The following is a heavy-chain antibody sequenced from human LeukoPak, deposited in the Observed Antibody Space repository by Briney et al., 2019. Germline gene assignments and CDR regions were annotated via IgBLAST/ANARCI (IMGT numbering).Heavy chain of an antibody. J-gene: IGHJ5*02. D-gene: IGHD3-10*01. V-gene: IGHV3-23*01. CDR1: GFTFSSYA. CDR2: ISGSGGST. CDR3: AKMRYYYGSGSYYNT. Sequence: GSLRLSCAASGFTFSSYAMSRVRQAPGKGLEWVSAISGSGGSTYYADSVKGRFTISRDKSKNTLYLQMNSLRAEDTAVYYCAKMRYYYGSGSYYNTWGQGTLVTVSS.